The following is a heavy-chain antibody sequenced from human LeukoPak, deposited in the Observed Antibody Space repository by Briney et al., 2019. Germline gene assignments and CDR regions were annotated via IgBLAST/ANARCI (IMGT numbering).Heavy chain of an antibody. Sequence: GGSLRLSCAASGFTFSSYGMHWVRQAPGKGLEWVAVIWYDGSNKYYADSVEGRFTISRDNSKNTLYLQMNSLRAEDTAVYYCARAGGVVVITPFDYWGQGTLVTVSS. J-gene: IGHJ4*02. CDR1: GFTFSSYG. D-gene: IGHD3-22*01. V-gene: IGHV3-33*01. CDR3: ARAGGVVVITPFDY. CDR2: IWYDGSNK.